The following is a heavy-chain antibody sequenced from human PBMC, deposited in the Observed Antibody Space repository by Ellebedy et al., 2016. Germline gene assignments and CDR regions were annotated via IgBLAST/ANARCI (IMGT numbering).Heavy chain of an antibody. CDR1: GFSLSTSGVG. J-gene: IGHJ1*01. Sequence: SGPTLVKPTQTLTLTCTFSGFSLSTSGVGVGWIRQPPGKALEWLALIYWDDDKRYSPSLKSRLTITKDTSKNQVVLTMTNMDPVDTATYYCAHMAYDSSGYYYGAEYFQHWGQGTLVTVSS. CDR2: IYWDDDK. D-gene: IGHD3-22*01. V-gene: IGHV2-5*02. CDR3: AHMAYDSSGYYYGAEYFQH.